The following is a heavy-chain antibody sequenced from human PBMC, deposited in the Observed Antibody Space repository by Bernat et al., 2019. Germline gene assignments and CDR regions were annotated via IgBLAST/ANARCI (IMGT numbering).Heavy chain of an antibody. Sequence: EVQLVESGGGLVKPGGSLRLSCAASGFTFSSYSMNWVRQAPWKGLEWVSSISSSSSYIYYADSVKGRFTISRDNAKNSLYLQMNSLRAEDTAVYYCARWVGDGNFDYWGQGTLVTVSS. CDR3: ARWVGDGNFDY. CDR2: ISSSSSYI. D-gene: IGHD3-16*01. V-gene: IGHV3-21*01. J-gene: IGHJ4*02. CDR1: GFTFSSYS.